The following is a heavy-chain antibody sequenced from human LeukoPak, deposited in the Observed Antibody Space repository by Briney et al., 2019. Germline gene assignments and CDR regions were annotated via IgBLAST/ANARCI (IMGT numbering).Heavy chain of an antibody. V-gene: IGHV3-74*01. D-gene: IGHD2-15*01. Sequence: GGSLRLSCAASGFTFSSYWTHWVRQAPEKGLMWVSRVSSDGSTTNYADSVKGRFTISGDNAKNTLYLQMNSLRAEDTAVYYCAKDQDFRGQGTLVTVSS. J-gene: IGHJ4*02. CDR2: VSSDGSTT. CDR1: GFTFSSYW. CDR3: AKDQDF.